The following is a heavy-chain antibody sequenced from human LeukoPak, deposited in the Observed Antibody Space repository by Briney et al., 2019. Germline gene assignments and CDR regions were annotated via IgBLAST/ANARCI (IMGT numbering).Heavy chain of an antibody. CDR1: GLTVKDCY. Sequence: GGSLRLSCAFSGLTVKDCYKIWVRQAPGKGLEWVSLIFPDGQTYYADFVQGRFSISRDMSRNILFLDMSSLRAEDTAVFFCAGANHVYGDFDYWGEGTLVTVSS. D-gene: IGHD4-17*01. V-gene: IGHV3-53*01. CDR3: AGANHVYGDFDY. CDR2: IFPDGQT. J-gene: IGHJ4*02.